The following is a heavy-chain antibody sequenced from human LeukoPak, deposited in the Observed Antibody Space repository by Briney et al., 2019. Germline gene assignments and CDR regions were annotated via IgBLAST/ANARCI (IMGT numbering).Heavy chain of an antibody. CDR1: GFTFNNYA. V-gene: IGHV3-23*01. CDR3: ARDYPTSGIVTIFDY. D-gene: IGHD1-1*01. J-gene: IGHJ4*02. CDR2: ITASGGST. Sequence: GGSLRLSCASSGFTFNNYAMTWVRQAPGKGLEWVSSITASGGSTYCADSVKGRFTISRDNSKNTLYLQMSSLRAEDTAVYYCARDYPTSGIVTIFDYWGQGTLVTVS.